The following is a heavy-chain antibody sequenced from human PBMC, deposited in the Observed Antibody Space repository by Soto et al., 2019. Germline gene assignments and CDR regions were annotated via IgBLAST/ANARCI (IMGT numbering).Heavy chain of an antibody. Sequence: GGSLRLSCAASGFTFSSYAMSWVRQAPGKGLEWVSAISGSGGSTYYADSVKGRFTISRDNSKNTLYLQMNSLRVEDTALYYCAKDPRYCSGGSCYSTLGYWGQGT. D-gene: IGHD2-15*01. CDR2: ISGSGGST. CDR1: GFTFSSYA. CDR3: AKDPRYCSGGSCYSTLGY. V-gene: IGHV3-23*01. J-gene: IGHJ4*02.